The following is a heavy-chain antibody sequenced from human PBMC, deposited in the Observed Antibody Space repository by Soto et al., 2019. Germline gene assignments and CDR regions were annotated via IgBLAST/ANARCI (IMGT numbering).Heavy chain of an antibody. V-gene: IGHV4-30-4*01. CDR3: AREVVLVPAAVYYYYDMDV. D-gene: IGHD2-2*01. J-gene: IGHJ6*02. CDR1: GGSISSGDYY. CDR2: IYYSGST. Sequence: QVQLQESGPGLVKPSQTLSLTCTVSGGSISSGDYYWSWIRQPPGKGLEWIGYIYYSGSTYYNPSLKSRVTISVDTSKNPFSLKLSSVTAADTAVYYCAREVVLVPAAVYYYYDMDVWGQGTTVTLSS.